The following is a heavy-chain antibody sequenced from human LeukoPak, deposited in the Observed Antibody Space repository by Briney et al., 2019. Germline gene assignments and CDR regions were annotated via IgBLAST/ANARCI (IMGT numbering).Heavy chain of an antibody. CDR3: ARGNPEDYELYFGY. V-gene: IGHV3-53*01. J-gene: IGHJ4*02. CDR2: IYSGGST. Sequence: GGSLRLSCAASGFTVSSNYMSWVRQAPGKGLEWVSVIYSGGSTYYADSVKGRFTISRDNSKNTLYLQMNSLRAEDTAVYYLARGNPEDYELYFGYWGQESLVTVYS. CDR1: GFTVSSNY. D-gene: IGHD4-17*01.